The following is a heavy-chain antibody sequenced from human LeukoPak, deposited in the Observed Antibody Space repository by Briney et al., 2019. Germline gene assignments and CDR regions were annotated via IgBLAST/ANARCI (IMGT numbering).Heavy chain of an antibody. Sequence: GGSLKSSCKTSGYSFTTYWSGWVRQMPGKGLEGMGIIYPGDSDTRYSPSFQGQVTISADKSISPAYLQWSSLKASDTAMYYCARLLDLVSYNWFDHWGQGTLVTVSS. J-gene: IGHJ5*02. CDR1: GYSFTTYW. CDR2: IYPGDSDT. CDR3: ARLLDLVSYNWFDH. V-gene: IGHV5-51*01. D-gene: IGHD1-1*01.